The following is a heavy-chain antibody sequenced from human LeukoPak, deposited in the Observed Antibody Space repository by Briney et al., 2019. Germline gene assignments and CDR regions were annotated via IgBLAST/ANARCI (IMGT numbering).Heavy chain of an antibody. CDR3: LKDLRDIAVAATPDY. CDR1: GFTFSSYA. D-gene: IGHD6-13*01. CDR2: ISSNGGST. Sequence: GGSLRLSCSASGFTFSSYAMHWVRQAPGKGLEYVSAISSNGGSTYYADSVKGRFTISRGNSKNTLYLQMSSLRPEDTAVYYCLKDLRDIAVAATPDYWGQGTLVTVSS. V-gene: IGHV3-64D*06. J-gene: IGHJ4*02.